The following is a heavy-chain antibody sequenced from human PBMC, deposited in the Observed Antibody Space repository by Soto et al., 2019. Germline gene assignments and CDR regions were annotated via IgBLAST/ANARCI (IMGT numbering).Heavy chain of an antibody. Sequence: SETLSLTCTVSGGSISDNNYFFCCVRQPPGKGLEWIGSAAYSGGTYKNPSLKSRVTVSVDTSKNQFSLKLTSVTAADTAVYYCAKVVVGATSHSDFDSWGQGTLVTVSS. CDR3: AKVVVGATSHSDFDS. J-gene: IGHJ4*02. V-gene: IGHV4-39*01. CDR2: AAYSGGT. CDR1: GGSISDNNYF. D-gene: IGHD2-15*01.